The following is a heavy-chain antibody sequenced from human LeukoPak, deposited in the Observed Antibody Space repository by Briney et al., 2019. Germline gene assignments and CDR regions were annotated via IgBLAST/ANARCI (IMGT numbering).Heavy chain of an antibody. V-gene: IGHV1-18*01. CDR1: GYTFTSYG. CDR3: ARTIGSSSWNNADY. D-gene: IGHD6-13*01. J-gene: IGHJ4*02. Sequence: ASVKVSCKASGYTFTSYGISWVRQAPGQGLEWMGWISAYNGNTNYAQKLQGRVTMTTDTSASTAYMELRSRRSDDAAVYYCARTIGSSSWNNADYWGQGTLVTVSS. CDR2: ISAYNGNT.